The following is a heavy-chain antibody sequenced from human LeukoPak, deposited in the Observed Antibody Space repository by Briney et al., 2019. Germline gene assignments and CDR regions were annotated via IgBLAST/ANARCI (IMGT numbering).Heavy chain of an antibody. V-gene: IGHV5-51*01. CDR2: IYPGDSDT. CDR3: ARHQVGYVWGSYRYPLDY. Sequence: GESLKISCKGSGYSFTSYWIGWVRQMPGKGLEWMGIIYPGDSDTRYSPSFQGQVTISADKSISTAYLQWSSLKASDTAMYYCARHQVGYVWGSYRYPLDYWGQGTLVTVSS. D-gene: IGHD3-16*02. J-gene: IGHJ4*02. CDR1: GYSFTSYW.